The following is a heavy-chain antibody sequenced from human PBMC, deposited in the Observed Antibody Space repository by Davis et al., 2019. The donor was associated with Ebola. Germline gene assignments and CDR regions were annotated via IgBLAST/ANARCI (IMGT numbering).Heavy chain of an antibody. Sequence: AASVKVSCKASGYTFTSYAMHWVRQAPGQRLEWMGWINAGNGNTKYSQKFQGRVTITRDTSASTAYMELSSLRSEDTAVYYCARKSCSSTSCHRDYGMDVWGQGTTVTVSS. CDR3: ARKSCSSTSCHRDYGMDV. CDR1: GYTFTSYA. D-gene: IGHD2-2*01. CDR2: INAGNGNT. V-gene: IGHV1-3*01. J-gene: IGHJ6*02.